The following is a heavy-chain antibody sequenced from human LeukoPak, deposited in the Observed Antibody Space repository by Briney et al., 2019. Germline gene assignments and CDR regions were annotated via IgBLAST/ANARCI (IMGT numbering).Heavy chain of an antibody. CDR2: ISSTTGNT. V-gene: IGHV3-23*01. Sequence: GGSLRLSCAASGFTFSRYAMSWVRQAPGKGLEWVSGISSTTGNTYYADSVKGRFTISRDNSKNTLYLQMNSLRAEDSAVYYCAKDVALNGWDFVYWGQGTLITVSS. D-gene: IGHD1-26*01. CDR3: AKDVALNGWDFVY. J-gene: IGHJ4*02. CDR1: GFTFSRYA.